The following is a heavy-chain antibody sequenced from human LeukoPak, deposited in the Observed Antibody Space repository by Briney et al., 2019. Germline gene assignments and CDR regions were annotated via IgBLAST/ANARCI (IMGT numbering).Heavy chain of an antibody. J-gene: IGHJ4*02. CDR3: ARVGVGVGATGY. Sequence: GGSLRLSCAASGFTFSSYWLHWVRQAPGKGLVWVSRIKGDERSTNYADSVKGRFTISRDNSKNTLYLQMNSLRAEDTAVYYCARVGVGVGATGYWGQGTLVTVSS. D-gene: IGHD1-26*01. V-gene: IGHV3-74*01. CDR1: GFTFSSYW. CDR2: IKGDERST.